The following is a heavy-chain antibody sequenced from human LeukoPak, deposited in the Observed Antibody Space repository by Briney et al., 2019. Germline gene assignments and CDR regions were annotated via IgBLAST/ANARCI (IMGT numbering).Heavy chain of an antibody. D-gene: IGHD2-2*01. CDR2: MNPNSGNT. CDR1: GYTFTSYD. J-gene: IGHJ4*02. Sequence: ASVKVSCKASGYTFTSYDINWVQQATGQGLEWMGWMNPNSGNTGYAQKFQGRVTMTRSTSISTAYMELSSLRSEDTAVYYCARDCGSSTSCSDGGWGQGTLVTVSS. CDR3: ARDCGSSTSCSDGG. V-gene: IGHV1-8*01.